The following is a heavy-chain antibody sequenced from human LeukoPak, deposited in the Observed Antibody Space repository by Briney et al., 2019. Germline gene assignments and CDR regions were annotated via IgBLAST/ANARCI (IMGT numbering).Heavy chain of an antibody. CDR3: ARDWRYYGGDGAFDI. V-gene: IGHV4-4*07. Sequence: SSETLSLTCTVSGGSISSYYWSWIRQPAGKGLEWIGRIYTSGSTNYNPSLKSRVTMSVDTSKNQFSLKLSSVTAADTAVYYCARDWRYYGGDGAFDIWGQGTMVTVSS. CDR1: GGSISSYY. D-gene: IGHD1-26*01. J-gene: IGHJ3*02. CDR2: IYTSGST.